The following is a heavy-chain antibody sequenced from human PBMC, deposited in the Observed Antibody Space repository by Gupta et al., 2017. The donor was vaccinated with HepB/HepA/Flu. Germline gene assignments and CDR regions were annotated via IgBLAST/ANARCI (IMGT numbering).Heavy chain of an antibody. Sequence: QVQLVQSGAEVKKPGASVKVCCKASGYNFPRNSMHWVRPAPGQGLEWMGLINPSGGSTDYAQKFQGRVTMTRDTSTSTAYLELSSLRSEDTAVYYCARGRYSSGGWYFDPWGQGTPVTVSS. J-gene: IGHJ5*02. CDR3: ARGRYSSGGWYFDP. D-gene: IGHD6-19*01. CDR1: GYNFPRNS. CDR2: INPSGGST. V-gene: IGHV1-46*01.